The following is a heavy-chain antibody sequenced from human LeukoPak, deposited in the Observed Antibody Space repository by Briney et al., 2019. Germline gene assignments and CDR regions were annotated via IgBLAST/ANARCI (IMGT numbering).Heavy chain of an antibody. D-gene: IGHD2-15*01. CDR3: ARDLGFCSGGSCYSESRLDY. CDR2: INPSGGST. V-gene: IGHV1-46*01. J-gene: IGHJ4*02. CDR1: GYTFTSYY. Sequence: ASVKVSCKASGYTFTSYYMHWVRQAPGQGLEWMGIINPSGGSTSYAQKFQGRVTMTRDMSTSTVYMELSSLRSEDTAVYYCARDLGFCSGGSCYSESRLDYWGQGTLVTVSS.